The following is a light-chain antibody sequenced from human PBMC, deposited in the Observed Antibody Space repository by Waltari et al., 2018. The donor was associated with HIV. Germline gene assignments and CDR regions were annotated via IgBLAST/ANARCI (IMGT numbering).Light chain of an antibody. Sequence: ILMTQSPATVSVSPGERVTLSCTASHSIFNNVAWYQQRRGQAPRLVIYGASTRVTGAPDRFSGSGSGTEFTLTISSVQSEDFALYFCQQYNDWLALTFGGGTKVEV. J-gene: IGKJ4*01. V-gene: IGKV3-15*01. CDR1: HSIFNN. CDR2: GAS. CDR3: QQYNDWLALT.